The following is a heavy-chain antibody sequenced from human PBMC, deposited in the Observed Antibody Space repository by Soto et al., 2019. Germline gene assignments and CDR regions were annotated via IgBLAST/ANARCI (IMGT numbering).Heavy chain of an antibody. CDR3: VRLVGNSWLDH. CDR1: GDSVSSNSAV. Sequence: PSQILSLTCAISGDSVSSNSAVWNWIRQSPSRGLEWLGRTYYRSQWHYEYAVFVQSRISIDPDTSKNHFSLQLNSVTPEDTAVYYCVRLVGNSWLDHWGQGTLVTVSS. V-gene: IGHV6-1*01. D-gene: IGHD4-4*01. CDR2: TYYRSQWHY. J-gene: IGHJ4*02.